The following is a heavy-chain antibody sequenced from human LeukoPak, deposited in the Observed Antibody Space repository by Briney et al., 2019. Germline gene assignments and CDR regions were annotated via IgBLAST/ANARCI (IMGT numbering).Heavy chain of an antibody. CDR2: ISLTGLT. CDR3: GREGGARLGGGAFDI. Sequence: SETLSLTCGVSGGSISNTNWWSWVRQPPGQGLEWIGEISLTGLTHYNPSLESRVTVSLDKSKNQLSHNLTSVTAADTAVYYCGREGGARLGGGAFDIWGQGTMVTVSS. D-gene: IGHD3-16*01. CDR1: GGSISNTNW. V-gene: IGHV4-4*02. J-gene: IGHJ3*02.